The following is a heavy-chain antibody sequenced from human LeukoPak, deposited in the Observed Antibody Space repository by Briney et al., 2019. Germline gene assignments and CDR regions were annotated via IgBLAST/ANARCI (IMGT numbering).Heavy chain of an antibody. CDR3: ARDRTGAYYDFWSGYYTGVDY. V-gene: IGHV3-30*03. CDR2: ISYDGSNK. D-gene: IGHD3-3*01. J-gene: IGHJ4*02. Sequence: PGGSLRLSCAASGFTFSSYAMSWVRQAPGKGLEWVAVISYDGSNKYYADSVKGRFTISRDNSKNTLYLQMNSLRAEDTAVYYCARDRTGAYYDFWSGYYTGVDYWGQGTLVTVSS. CDR1: GFTFSSYA.